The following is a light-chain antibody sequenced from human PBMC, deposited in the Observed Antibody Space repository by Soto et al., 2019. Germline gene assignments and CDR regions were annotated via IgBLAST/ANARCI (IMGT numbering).Light chain of an antibody. J-gene: IGLJ1*01. CDR2: EVS. Sequence: QSVLTQPASVSGSPGQSITISCTGTSSDIGGYKYVSWYQQHPGKAPKLMIYEVSNRPSGVSNRFSGSKSGNTASLTISGLQAEDEAYYYCSSYTSSSTLGVFGAGTKHTVL. CDR3: SSYTSSSTLGV. CDR1: SSDIGGYKY. V-gene: IGLV2-14*01.